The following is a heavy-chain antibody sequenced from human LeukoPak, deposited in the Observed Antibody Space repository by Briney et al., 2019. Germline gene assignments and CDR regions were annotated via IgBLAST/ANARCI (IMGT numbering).Heavy chain of an antibody. V-gene: IGHV3-23*01. CDR1: GFTFSSYA. CDR2: ISGSGGST. J-gene: IGHJ4*02. CDR3: AREGPPMIVAFDY. D-gene: IGHD3-22*01. Sequence: GGFLRLSCAASGFTFSSYAMSWVRQAPGKGLEWVSVISGSGGSTYYADSVKGRFTISRDNSKNTLYLQMNSLRAEDTAVYYCAREGPPMIVAFDYWGQGTLVTVSS.